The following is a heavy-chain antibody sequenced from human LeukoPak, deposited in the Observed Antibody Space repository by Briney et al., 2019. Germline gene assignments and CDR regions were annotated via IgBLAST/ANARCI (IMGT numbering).Heavy chain of an antibody. CDR1: GGSFSGYY. Sequence: SETLSLTCAVYGGSFSGYYWSWIRQPPGKGLEWIGEINHSGSTNYNPSLKSRVTISVDTSKNQFSLKLSSVTAADTAVYYCARDRYYYDSSARYFDYWGQGTLVTVSS. V-gene: IGHV4-34*01. CDR2: INHSGST. CDR3: ARDRYYYDSSARYFDY. D-gene: IGHD3-22*01. J-gene: IGHJ4*02.